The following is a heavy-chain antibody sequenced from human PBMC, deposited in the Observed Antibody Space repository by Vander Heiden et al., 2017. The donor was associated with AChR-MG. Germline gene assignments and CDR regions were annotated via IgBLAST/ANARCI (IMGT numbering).Heavy chain of an antibody. V-gene: IGHV4-34*01. CDR3: AREIVSARGSFDP. Sequence: QVQLQQWGAGLLKPSETLSLTCAVYGASFSAYYWGWVRQPPGKGLEWIGEINRRGSTNYNPSLKSRVTMSVDTSKSQFSLKLTSMTAADTAVYYCAREIVSARGSFDPWGQGTLVTVSS. CDR1: GASFSAYY. D-gene: IGHD2-2*01. J-gene: IGHJ5*02. CDR2: INRRGST.